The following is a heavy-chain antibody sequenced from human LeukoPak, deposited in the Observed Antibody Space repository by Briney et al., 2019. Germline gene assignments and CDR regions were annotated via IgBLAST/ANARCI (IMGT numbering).Heavy chain of an antibody. CDR2: ISNNGGHT. CDR1: GGSFSGYY. V-gene: IGHV3-64D*09. J-gene: IGHJ4*02. D-gene: IGHD4-17*01. CDR3: VKATVTSSYFDYFDS. Sequence: ETLSLTCAVYGGSFSGYYWSWVRQAAGKGLEYVSAISNNGGHTNYADSVKGRFTISRDNSKNTLYLQMSSLRAEDTAVYYCVKATVTSSYFDYFDSWGQGTRVTVSS.